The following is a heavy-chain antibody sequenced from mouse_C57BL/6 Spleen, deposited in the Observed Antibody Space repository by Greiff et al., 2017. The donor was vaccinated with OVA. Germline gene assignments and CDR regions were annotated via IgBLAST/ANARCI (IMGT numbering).Heavy chain of an antibody. CDR2: INPSTGGT. V-gene: IGHV1-42*01. CDR3: ARSRGYSYFDY. D-gene: IGHD2-3*01. J-gene: IGHJ2*01. CDR1: GYSFTGYY. Sequence: VQLKESGPELVKPGASVKISCKASGYSFTGYYMNWVKQSPEKSLEWIGEINPSTGGTTYNQKFKAKATLTVDKSSSTAYMQLKSLTSEDSAVYYCARSRGYSYFDYWGQGTTLTVSS.